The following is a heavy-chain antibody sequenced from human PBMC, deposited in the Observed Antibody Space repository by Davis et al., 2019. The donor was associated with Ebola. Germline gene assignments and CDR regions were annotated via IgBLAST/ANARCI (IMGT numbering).Heavy chain of an antibody. CDR3: AKDNRNIWSEV. D-gene: IGHD2/OR15-2a*01. CDR1: GFTFSSFF. Sequence: GESLKISCTASGFTFSSFFMHWVRQVPGKGPVWVSRINGDGSSTGYADSVKGRFTISRDNSKNTLYLQMNGLRVDDTAIYYCAKDNRNIWSEVWGQGTMVTVSS. J-gene: IGHJ3*01. CDR2: INGDGSST. V-gene: IGHV3-74*01.